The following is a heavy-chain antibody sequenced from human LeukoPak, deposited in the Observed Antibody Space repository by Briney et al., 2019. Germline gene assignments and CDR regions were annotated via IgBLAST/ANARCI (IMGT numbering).Heavy chain of an antibody. Sequence: GGSLRLSCAASGFTFSSCAMSWVRQAPGKGLEWVSAISGSGGSTYYADSVKGRFTISRDNSKNTLYLQMNSLRAEDTAVYYCAKGSKLLWFGNFDYWGQGTLVTVSS. V-gene: IGHV3-23*01. CDR2: ISGSGGST. D-gene: IGHD3-10*01. J-gene: IGHJ4*02. CDR1: GFTFSSCA. CDR3: AKGSKLLWFGNFDY.